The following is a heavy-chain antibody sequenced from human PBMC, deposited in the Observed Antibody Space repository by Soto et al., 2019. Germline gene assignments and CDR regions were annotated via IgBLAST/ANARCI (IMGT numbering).Heavy chain of an antibody. Sequence: PGESQKISGNGSGYSFTSYLIGWVRQMHGKGLEWMGIIYPGDSDTRYSPSFQGQVTISADKSISTAYLQWSSLKASDIAMYYCASLYYYGSGSYGSDAFDIWGQGTMVTVSS. D-gene: IGHD3-10*01. V-gene: IGHV5-51*01. CDR1: GYSFTSYL. CDR3: ASLYYYGSGSYGSDAFDI. CDR2: IYPGDSDT. J-gene: IGHJ3*02.